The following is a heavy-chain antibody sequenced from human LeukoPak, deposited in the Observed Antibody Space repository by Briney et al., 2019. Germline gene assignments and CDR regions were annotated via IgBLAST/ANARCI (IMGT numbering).Heavy chain of an antibody. CDR3: AKDLDILTGYGDY. D-gene: IGHD3-9*01. V-gene: IGHV3-23*01. CDR2: ISGSGGST. CDR1: GFTFSSYA. Sequence: GGSPRLSCAASGFTFSSYAMSWVRQAPGKGLEWVSAISGSGGSTYYADSVKGRFTISRDNSKNTLYLQMNSLRAEDTAVYYCAKDLDILTGYGDYWGQGTLVTVSS. J-gene: IGHJ4*02.